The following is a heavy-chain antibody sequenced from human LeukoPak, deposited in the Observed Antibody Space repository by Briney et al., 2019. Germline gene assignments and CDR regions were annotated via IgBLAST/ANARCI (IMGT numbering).Heavy chain of an antibody. CDR1: GFTFSSYG. Sequence: GGTLRLSCAASGFTFSSYGMSWVRQAPGKGLEWVSAISGSGGSTYYADSVKGRFTISRDNSKNTLYLQMNSLRAEDTAVYYCAREGFAYDSSGYHPIGAFDIWGQGTMVTVSS. V-gene: IGHV3-23*01. D-gene: IGHD3-22*01. CDR3: AREGFAYDSSGYHPIGAFDI. CDR2: ISGSGGST. J-gene: IGHJ3*02.